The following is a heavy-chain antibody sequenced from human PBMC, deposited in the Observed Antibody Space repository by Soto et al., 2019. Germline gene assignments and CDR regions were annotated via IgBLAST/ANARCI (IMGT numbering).Heavy chain of an antibody. J-gene: IGHJ6*02. CDR3: ARLEIFGVLITNYYYYGMDV. V-gene: IGHV1-3*01. Sequence: GASVKVSCKASGYTFTTYAMHWVRQAPGQRLEWMGWINAGNGNTEYSQKFQDRVTITRDTSASTAYMELGSLNSEDTAVYYCARLEIFGVLITNYYYYGMDVWGQGTTVTVSS. CDR2: INAGNGNT. CDR1: GYTFTTYA. D-gene: IGHD3-3*01.